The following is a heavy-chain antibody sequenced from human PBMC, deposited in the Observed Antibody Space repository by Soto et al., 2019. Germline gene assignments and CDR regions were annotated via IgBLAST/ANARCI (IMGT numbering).Heavy chain of an antibody. Sequence: SETLSLTCTVSGGSINSYYWSWIRQPPGKGLEWIGYIYYSGSTNYNPSLKSRVTISVDTSKNQFSLKLSSVTAADTAVYYCARVGDYIWGSYPNWFDPWGQGTLVTVSS. D-gene: IGHD3-16*01. V-gene: IGHV4-59*01. J-gene: IGHJ5*02. CDR1: GGSINSYY. CDR2: IYYSGST. CDR3: ARVGDYIWGSYPNWFDP.